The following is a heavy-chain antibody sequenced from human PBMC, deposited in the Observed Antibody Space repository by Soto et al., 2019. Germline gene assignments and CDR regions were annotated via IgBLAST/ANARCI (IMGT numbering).Heavy chain of an antibody. CDR2: INPNGGST. CDR1: GYTFTSYY. D-gene: IGHD3-10*01. J-gene: IGHJ4*02. CDR3: SRGLGSGDY. V-gene: IGHV1-46*03. Sequence: QVQLVQSGAEVKNPGASVTVSCRASGYTFTSYYIHWVRQAPGQGLEWMAIINPNGGSTNYAQRCQGRGTVTRETSTSIVYMELSSLRSEDTAVDYCSRGLGSGDYWGQGTLVTVSS.